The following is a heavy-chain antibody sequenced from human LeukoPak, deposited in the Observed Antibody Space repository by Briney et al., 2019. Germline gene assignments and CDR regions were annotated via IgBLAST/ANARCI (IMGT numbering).Heavy chain of an antibody. CDR2: IDPSGDFR. CDR1: GYTFGTHW. CDR3: ARDYSGEWEQLTGWWFDP. D-gene: IGHD1-26*01. V-gene: IGHV1-46*01. J-gene: IGHJ5*02. Sequence: ASVKVSCKASGYTFGTHWMHWVRQAPGQGLEWMGIIDPSGDFRSYAQKFQGRVTVTRDMSTRTVYMELSDLEPEDTAVYYCARDYSGEWEQLTGWWFDPWGQGTLVTVSS.